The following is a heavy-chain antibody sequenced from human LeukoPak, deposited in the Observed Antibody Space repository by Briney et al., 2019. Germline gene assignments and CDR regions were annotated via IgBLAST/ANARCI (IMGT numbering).Heavy chain of an antibody. J-gene: IGHJ4*02. Sequence: GGSLRLSCAASGFTFSSYSMNWVRQAPGKGLEWVSSISSSSSYIYYADSVKGRFTISRDNSKNTLYLQMNSLRAEDTAVYYCARALDTAYYFDYWGQGTLVTVSS. D-gene: IGHD5-18*01. CDR1: GFTFSSYS. V-gene: IGHV3-21*01. CDR2: ISSSSSYI. CDR3: ARALDTAYYFDY.